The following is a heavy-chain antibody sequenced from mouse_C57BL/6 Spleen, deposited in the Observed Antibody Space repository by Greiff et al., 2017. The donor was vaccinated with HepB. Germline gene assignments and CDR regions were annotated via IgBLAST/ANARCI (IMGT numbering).Heavy chain of an antibody. Sequence: EVMLVESGGGLVKPGGSLKLSCAASGFTFSSYAMSWVRQTPEKRLEWVATISDGGSYTYYPDNVKGRFTISRDNAKNNLYLQMSHLKSEDTAMYYCARDGDYGSSYPHFDYWGQGTTLTVSS. CDR2: ISDGGSYT. V-gene: IGHV5-4*01. CDR3: ARDGDYGSSYPHFDY. CDR1: GFTFSSYA. J-gene: IGHJ2*01. D-gene: IGHD1-1*01.